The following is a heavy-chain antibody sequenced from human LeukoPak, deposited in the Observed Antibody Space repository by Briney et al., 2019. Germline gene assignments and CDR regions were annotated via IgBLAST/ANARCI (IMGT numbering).Heavy chain of an antibody. Sequence: SVKVSCKASGGTFSSYAISWVRQAPGQGLEWMGRIIPILGIANYAQKFQGRVTITADKSTSTAYMELSSLRSEDTAVYYCAREAPMAPFDYWGQGTLVTVSS. J-gene: IGHJ4*02. V-gene: IGHV1-69*04. D-gene: IGHD5-24*01. CDR1: GGTFSSYA. CDR2: IIPILGIA. CDR3: AREAPMAPFDY.